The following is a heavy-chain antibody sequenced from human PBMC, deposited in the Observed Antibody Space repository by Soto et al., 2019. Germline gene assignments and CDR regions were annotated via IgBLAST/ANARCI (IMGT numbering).Heavy chain of an antibody. J-gene: IGHJ5*02. CDR1: GFTFSSYA. Sequence: GGSLRLSCAASGFTFSSYAMHWVRQAPGKGLEWVAVISYDGSNKYYADSVKGRFTISRDNSKNTLYLQMNSLRAEDTAVYYCARDWILRFDPWGQGTLVTVSS. CDR2: ISYDGSNK. CDR3: ARDWILRFDP. V-gene: IGHV3-30-3*01. D-gene: IGHD2-2*03.